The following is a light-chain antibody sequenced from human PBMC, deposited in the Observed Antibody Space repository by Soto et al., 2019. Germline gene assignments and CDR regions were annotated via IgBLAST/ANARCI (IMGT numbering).Light chain of an antibody. CDR3: ATWASSMSGGGV. V-gene: IGLV1-51*01. CDR1: NSNIGNNY. Sequence: QSVLTQPPSVSAAPGQKVTISCSGSNSNIGNNYVSWYQQLPGTAPKLLIYDNTKRPSGIPDRFSGSKSGASATLDITGLQTGDEADDYCATWASSMSGGGVFGTGTKLTVL. CDR2: DNT. J-gene: IGLJ1*01.